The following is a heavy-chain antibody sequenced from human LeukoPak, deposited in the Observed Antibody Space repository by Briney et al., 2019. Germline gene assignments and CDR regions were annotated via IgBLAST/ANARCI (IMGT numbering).Heavy chain of an antibody. CDR2: INHSGST. CDR3: ARDSQLGYCSSTSCYVRYYYYGMDV. CDR1: GGSLSSGGYS. J-gene: IGHJ6*02. V-gene: IGHV4-30-2*01. D-gene: IGHD2-2*01. Sequence: SETLSLTCAVSGGSLSSGGYSWSWIRQPPGKGLEWIGEINHSGSTNYNPSLKSRVTMSVDTSKNQFSLKLSSVTAADTAVYYCARDSQLGYCSSTSCYVRYYYYGMDVWGQGTTVTVSS.